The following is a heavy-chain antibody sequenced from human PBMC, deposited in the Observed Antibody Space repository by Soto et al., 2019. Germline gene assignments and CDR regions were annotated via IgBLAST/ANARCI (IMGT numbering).Heavy chain of an antibody. Sequence: EVQLVESGGGLVKPGGSLRLSCAASGLTFSSYSMNWVRQAPGKGLEWVSYISSSSSTIYYADSVKGRFTISRDNAQNSLYLQMNSLRAEATAVYYCARHPERIAEIGWFDPWGQGTLVTVSS. CDR3: ARHPERIAEIGWFDP. V-gene: IGHV3-48*01. J-gene: IGHJ5*02. D-gene: IGHD6-13*01. CDR2: ISSSSSTI. CDR1: GLTFSSYS.